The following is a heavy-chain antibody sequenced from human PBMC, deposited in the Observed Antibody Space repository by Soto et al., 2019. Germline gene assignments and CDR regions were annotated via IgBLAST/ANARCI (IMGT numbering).Heavy chain of an antibody. CDR2: IGSRGDST. Sequence: EVQLLESGGGLVQPGGSLRLSCAASGFTFSSFAMSWVRQAPGKGLEWVSAIGSRGDSTYYADSVKGRFTISRDNSKNTLYLQMNSLRAEDTAVYYCAKYLIYGYNSCRPFDSWGQGTLVTVSS. CDR1: GFTFSSFA. V-gene: IGHV3-23*01. D-gene: IGHD6-19*01. CDR3: AKYLIYGYNSCRPFDS. J-gene: IGHJ4*02.